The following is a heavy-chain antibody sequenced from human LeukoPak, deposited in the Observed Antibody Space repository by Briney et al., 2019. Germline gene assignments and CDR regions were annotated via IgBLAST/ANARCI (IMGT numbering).Heavy chain of an antibody. J-gene: IGHJ4*02. CDR2: MNPNSGNT. D-gene: IGHD2-15*01. V-gene: IGHV1-8*01. CDR3: AREYCSGGSCYYYFDY. Sequence: ASVKVSCKASGYTFTSYDINWVRQATGQGLEWMGWMNPNSGNTGYAQKFQGRVTMTRDTSTSTVYMELSSLRSEDTAVYYCAREYCSGGSCYYYFDYWGQGTLVTVSS. CDR1: GYTFTSYD.